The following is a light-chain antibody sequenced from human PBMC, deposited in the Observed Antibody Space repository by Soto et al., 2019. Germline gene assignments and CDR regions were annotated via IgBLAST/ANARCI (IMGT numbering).Light chain of an antibody. V-gene: IGKV3-11*01. J-gene: IGKJ4*01. Sequence: EIVLTQSPATLSLSPGERATLSCRASQSVDSYLAWYQQKPGQAPRLLIYDASSRATGIPARFSGSGSGTDFTLTISSLESEGFAVYYCQHRRSWPLAFGGGTKVEIK. CDR2: DAS. CDR3: QHRRSWPLA. CDR1: QSVDSY.